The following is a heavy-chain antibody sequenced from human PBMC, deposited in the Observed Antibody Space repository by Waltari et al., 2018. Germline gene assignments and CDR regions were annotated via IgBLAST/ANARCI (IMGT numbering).Heavy chain of an antibody. CDR2: IYYSGST. CDR1: GGSISSYY. V-gene: IGHV4-59*01. Sequence: QVQLQESGPGLVKPSATLSLTCTVSGGSISSYYWSWIRQPPGKGLEWIGYIYYSGSTNYNPSLKSRVTISVDTSKNQFSLKLSSVTAADTAVYYCARVADVWGKGTTVTISS. CDR3: ARVADV. J-gene: IGHJ6*04. D-gene: IGHD2-15*01.